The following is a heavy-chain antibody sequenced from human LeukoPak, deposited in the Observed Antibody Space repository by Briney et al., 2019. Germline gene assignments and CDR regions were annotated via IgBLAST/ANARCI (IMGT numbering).Heavy chain of an antibody. CDR2: INPNSGGA. D-gene: IGHD3-22*01. CDR3: ARETYYDRGNAFHI. CDR1: GYSFTDNY. J-gene: IGHJ3*02. Sequence: ASVKVSCKASGYSFTDNYMHWVRQAPGQGLEWMGWINPNSGGADYAQKFQGRVTMTRDTSITTAYMELSSLRSDDTAVYYCARETYYDRGNAFHIWGQGTMVTVSS. V-gene: IGHV1-2*02.